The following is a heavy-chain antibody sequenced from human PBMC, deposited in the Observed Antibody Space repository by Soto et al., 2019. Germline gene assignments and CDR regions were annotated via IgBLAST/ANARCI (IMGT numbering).Heavy chain of an antibody. V-gene: IGHV3-21*01. J-gene: IGHJ4*02. CDR3: ARDMEFCTNGLCDWFDY. Sequence: EVKLVESGGGLVKPGGSLRLSCAASGFTFSSYAMNWVRQAPGKWLEWVSSISGSGNYIYYADSVKGRFTFSRDNAKNSLYLQMRSLRAEATAVYYCARDMEFCTNGLCDWFDYWGQGPLVTVSS. CDR1: GFTFSSYA. D-gene: IGHD2-8*01. CDR2: ISGSGNYI.